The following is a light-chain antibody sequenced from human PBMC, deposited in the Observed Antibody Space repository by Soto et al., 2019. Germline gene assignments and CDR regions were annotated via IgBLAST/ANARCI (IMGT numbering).Light chain of an antibody. CDR3: QQYGSSPWT. CDR2: GAS. CDR1: PSASSTY. V-gene: IGKV3-20*01. J-gene: IGKJ1*01. Sequence: EIVLLQPLGPLPLSPGEWATLSRMASPSASSTYFAWYQQKPAQAPRLLIYGASSRATGIPDRFSGSGSGTDFTLTISRLEPQDLAVYYCQQYGSSPWTVGQGTKV.